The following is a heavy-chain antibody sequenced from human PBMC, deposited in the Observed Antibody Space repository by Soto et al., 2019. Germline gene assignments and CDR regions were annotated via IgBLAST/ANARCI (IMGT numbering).Heavy chain of an antibody. CDR2: IDYDGTTT. CDR1: GFSFDSYW. CDR3: TRGPRASSGGTGAY. Sequence: EVQLVESGGGLVQPGGSLRLSCAASGFSFDSYWMHWVRQAPGQGPMWVSRIDYDGTTTNYADSVKGRFTISRENAKSYYYQQKNSLRPVYTAVYYCTRGPRASSGGTGAYWGKGTLVTVSA. D-gene: IGHD2-2*01. V-gene: IGHV3-74*01. J-gene: IGHJ1*01.